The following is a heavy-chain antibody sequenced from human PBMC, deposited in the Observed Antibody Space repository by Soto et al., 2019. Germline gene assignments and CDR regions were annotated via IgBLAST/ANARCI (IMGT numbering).Heavy chain of an antibody. D-gene: IGHD2-15*01. CDR1: GFTFSSYA. Sequence: EVQLLESGGGLVQPGGSLRLSCAASGFTFSSYAMSWVRQAPGKGLEWVSAISGSGGSTYYADSVKGRFTISRDNSKNTLYLQMTSLRAQDTAVYYCAKAVEYGGNLQYFDYWGQGTLVTVSS. CDR3: AKAVEYGGNLQYFDY. CDR2: ISGSGGST. J-gene: IGHJ4*02. V-gene: IGHV3-23*01.